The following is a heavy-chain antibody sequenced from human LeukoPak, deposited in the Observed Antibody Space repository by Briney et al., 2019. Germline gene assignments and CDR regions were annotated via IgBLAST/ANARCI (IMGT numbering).Heavy chain of an antibody. J-gene: IGHJ4*02. V-gene: IGHV3-23*01. CDR3: AKESYTSYYDILTGYYVSDY. CDR2: ISGSGGST. D-gene: IGHD3-9*01. CDR1: GFTFSSYA. Sequence: GSLRLSCSASGFTFSSYAIHWVRQAPGKGLEWVSAISGSGGSTYYADSVKGRFTISRDNSKNTLYLQMNSLRAEDTAVYYCAKESYTSYYDILTGYYVSDYWGQGTLVTVSS.